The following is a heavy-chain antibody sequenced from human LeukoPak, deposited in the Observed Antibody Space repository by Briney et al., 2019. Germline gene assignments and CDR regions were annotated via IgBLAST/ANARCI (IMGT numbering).Heavy chain of an antibody. Sequence: GGSLRLSCAASGFTFSSYSMNWVRQAPGKGLEWVSYISSSSSTIYYADSVKGRFTISRDNAKNSLYLQMNSLRAEDTAVYYCAREMTTVTTTTDYWGQGTLVTVSS. CDR3: AREMTTVTTTTDY. D-gene: IGHD4-17*01. CDR1: GFTFSSYS. V-gene: IGHV3-48*01. CDR2: ISSSSSTI. J-gene: IGHJ4*02.